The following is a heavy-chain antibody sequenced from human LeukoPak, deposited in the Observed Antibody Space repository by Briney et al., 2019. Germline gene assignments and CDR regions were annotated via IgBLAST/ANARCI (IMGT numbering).Heavy chain of an antibody. CDR3: ASSSGDGSVDY. CDR2: INHSGST. D-gene: IGHD7-27*01. CDR1: GGVFSGYY. Sequence: SETLSLTCAVYGGVFSGYYWSWIRQPPGKGLEWIGEINHSGSTNYNPSLKSRVTISVDTSKKQFSLKLSSVTAADTAVYYCASSSGDGSVDYWGQGTLVTVSS. V-gene: IGHV4-34*01. J-gene: IGHJ4*02.